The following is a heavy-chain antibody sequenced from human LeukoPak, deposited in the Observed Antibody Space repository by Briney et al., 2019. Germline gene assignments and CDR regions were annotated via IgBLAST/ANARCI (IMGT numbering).Heavy chain of an antibody. CDR2: IRQDANVK. Sequence: GGTLRLSCAASGFTFSNYWMTWVRQAPGKGLQWVASIRQDANVKYYVDSVRGRFTISRDNAENSLYLQTNSLRAEDTAVYYCARWADDSGIYYIASWGQGSLVIVSS. CDR1: GFTFSNYW. CDR3: ARWADDSGIYYIAS. D-gene: IGHD3-10*01. V-gene: IGHV3-7*01. J-gene: IGHJ4*02.